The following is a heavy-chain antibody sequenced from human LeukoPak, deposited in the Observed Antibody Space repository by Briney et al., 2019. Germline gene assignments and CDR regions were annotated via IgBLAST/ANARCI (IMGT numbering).Heavy chain of an antibody. J-gene: IGHJ4*02. CDR3: ATDRGWRTSGYYLYYFEY. CDR1: GFIFTNYF. Sequence: GGSLRLSCAASGFIFTNYFMGWVRQAPGKGLEWVASIKHDGSEKYYVDSVRGRFTISRDNTMNSLYLQMSSLRAEDTAVYYCATDRGWRTSGYYLYYFEYWGQGTLVTFSS. V-gene: IGHV3-7*01. D-gene: IGHD3-3*01. CDR2: IKHDGSEK.